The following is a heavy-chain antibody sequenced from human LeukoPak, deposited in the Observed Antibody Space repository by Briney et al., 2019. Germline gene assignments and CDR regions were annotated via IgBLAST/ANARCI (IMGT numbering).Heavy chain of an antibody. Sequence: PGGSLRLSCAASGFTFSSYAMSWVRQAPGKGLEWVSAISGSGGSTYYADSVKGRFTISRDNSKNTLYLQMNSLRAEDTAVYYCAKDDEAGRRWLQFSVMDYWGQGTLVTVSS. CDR1: GFTFSSYA. D-gene: IGHD5-12*01. V-gene: IGHV3-23*01. CDR3: AKDDEAGRRWLQFSVMDY. J-gene: IGHJ4*02. CDR2: ISGSGGST.